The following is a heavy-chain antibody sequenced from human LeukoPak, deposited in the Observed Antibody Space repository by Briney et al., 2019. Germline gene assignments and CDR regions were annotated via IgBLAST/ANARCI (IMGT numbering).Heavy chain of an antibody. D-gene: IGHD6-19*01. V-gene: IGHV3-66*02. CDR1: GFSVSSNY. CDR2: IYTGGTT. J-gene: IGHJ4*02. CDR3: ARDKLGSGYSSDFDY. Sequence: GGSLRLSCAASGFSVSSNYMNWVRQAPGKGLEWVSAIYTGGTTYYADSVKGRFTISRDNSKNTLYLQMNSLRAEDTAVYYCARDKLGSGYSSDFDYWGQGTLVPVSS.